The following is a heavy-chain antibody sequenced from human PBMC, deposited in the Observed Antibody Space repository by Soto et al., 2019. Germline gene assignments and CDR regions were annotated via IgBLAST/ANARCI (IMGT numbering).Heavy chain of an antibody. D-gene: IGHD6-6*01. CDR3: AKDNTYSSLSVVGFDY. J-gene: IGHJ4*02. CDR1: GFTFSNYG. CDR2: ISYDGNNK. Sequence: QVQLVESGGGVVQPGRSLRLSCAASGFTFSNYGMHWVRQAPGKGLEWVAVISYDGNNKYYADSVKGRFTISRDNSKNTLYLQMNSLRAEDTAVFYCAKDNTYSSLSVVGFDYWGQGTLVTVSS. V-gene: IGHV3-30*18.